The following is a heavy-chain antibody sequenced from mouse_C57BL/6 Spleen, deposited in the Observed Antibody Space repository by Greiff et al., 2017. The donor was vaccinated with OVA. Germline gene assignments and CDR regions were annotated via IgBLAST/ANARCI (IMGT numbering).Heavy chain of an antibody. CDR3: ARRGYYAMDY. Sequence: VKLMESGAELVKPGASVKISCKASGYAFSSYWMNWVKQRPGKGLEWIGKIYPGDGDTNYNGKFKGKATLTADKSSSTAYMQLSSLTSEDSAVYFCARRGYYAMDYWGQGTSVTVSS. V-gene: IGHV1-80*01. J-gene: IGHJ4*01. CDR2: IYPGDGDT. CDR1: GYAFSSYW.